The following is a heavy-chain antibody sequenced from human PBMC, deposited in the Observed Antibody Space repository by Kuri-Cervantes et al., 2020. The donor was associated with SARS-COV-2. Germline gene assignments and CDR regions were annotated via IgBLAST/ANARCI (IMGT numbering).Heavy chain of an antibody. V-gene: IGHV3-30*04. J-gene: IGHJ5*02. CDR1: GFTFSSYA. CDR2: ISYDGSNK. D-gene: IGHD3-3*01. CDR3: ARDVVHDFWSGYENWFDP. Sequence: GESLKISCAASGFTFSSYAMHWVRQAPGKGLEWVAVISYDGSNKYYADSVKGRFTISRDNSKNTLYLQMNSLRAEDTAVYYCARDVVHDFWSGYENWFDPWGQGTLVTVSS.